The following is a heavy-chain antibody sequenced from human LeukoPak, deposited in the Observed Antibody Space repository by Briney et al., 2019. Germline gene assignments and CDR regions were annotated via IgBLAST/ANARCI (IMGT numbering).Heavy chain of an antibody. CDR3: AKAIVGATYYYYSGMDV. CDR1: GFTFSSYA. D-gene: IGHD1-26*01. J-gene: IGHJ6*02. CDR2: ISYDGSNK. Sequence: PGGSLRLSCAASGFTFSSYAMHWVRQAPGKGLEWVAVISYDGSNKYYADSVKGRFTISRDDSKNTLYLQMNTLRAEDTAVYYYAKAIVGATYYYYSGMDVWGQGTTVTVSS. V-gene: IGHV3-30-3*01.